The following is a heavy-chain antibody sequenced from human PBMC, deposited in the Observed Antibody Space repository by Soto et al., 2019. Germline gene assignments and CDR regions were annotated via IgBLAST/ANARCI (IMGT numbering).Heavy chain of an antibody. D-gene: IGHD2-2*01. J-gene: IGHJ4*02. CDR2: IYYSGST. CDR1: GGSISSYY. CDR3: ARLAVPYYFDY. Sequence: SETLSLTCTVSGGSISSYYCSWIRQPPGKGLEWIGYIYYSGSTNYNPSLKSRVTISVDTSKNQFSLKLSSVTAADTAVYYCARLAVPYYFDYWGQGTLVTVS. V-gene: IGHV4-59*01.